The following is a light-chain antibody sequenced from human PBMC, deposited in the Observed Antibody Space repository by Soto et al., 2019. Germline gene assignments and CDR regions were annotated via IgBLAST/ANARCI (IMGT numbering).Light chain of an antibody. Sequence: QSVLTQPPSASGSPGQSVTISCTGTSSDVGGYNYVSWYQQHPGKVPKLMVYEVNKRASGVPDRFSCSKSANTSSLTVSGLQAEDEADYYCTSYAGGNNVFGTGTKLTVL. V-gene: IGLV2-8*01. CDR2: EVN. CDR3: TSYAGGNNV. CDR1: SSDVGGYNY. J-gene: IGLJ1*01.